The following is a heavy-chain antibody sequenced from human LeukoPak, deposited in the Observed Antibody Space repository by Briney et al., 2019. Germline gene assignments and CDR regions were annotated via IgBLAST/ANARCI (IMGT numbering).Heavy chain of an antibody. Sequence: GGSLRLSCAASGFTFSSYGMHWVRQAPGKGLEWVAVISYDGSNKYYADSVKGRFTISRDNSKNTLYLQMNSLRAEDTAVYYCAKGPMVRESPYGGYFDYWGQGTLVTVSS. CDR1: GFTFSSYG. J-gene: IGHJ4*02. D-gene: IGHD3-10*02. CDR2: ISYDGSNK. V-gene: IGHV3-30*18. CDR3: AKGPMVRESPYGGYFDY.